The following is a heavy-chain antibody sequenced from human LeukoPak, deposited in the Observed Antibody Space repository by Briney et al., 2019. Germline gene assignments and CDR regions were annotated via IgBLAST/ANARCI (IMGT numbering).Heavy chain of an antibody. D-gene: IGHD3-10*01. Sequence: SSQTLSLTCAISGDSVSRNSATWNWIRQSPARGLEWLGRTYYRSKWYNDYAVSVKSRITINPDTSKNQFSLQLSSVTAADTAVYYCARRYGSGSSGTFDYWGQGTLVTVSS. CDR3: ARRYGSGSSGTFDY. CDR1: GDSVSRNSAT. J-gene: IGHJ4*02. V-gene: IGHV6-1*01. CDR2: TYYRSKWYN.